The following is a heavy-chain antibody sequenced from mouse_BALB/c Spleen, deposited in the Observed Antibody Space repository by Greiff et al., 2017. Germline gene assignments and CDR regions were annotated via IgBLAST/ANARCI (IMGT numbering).Heavy chain of an antibody. J-gene: IGHJ2*01. CDR1: GYTFTSYY. V-gene: IGHV1S56*01. CDR2: IYPGNVNT. CDR3: ARDDYHFDY. D-gene: IGHD2-4*01. Sequence: VQLQESGPELVKPGASVRISCKASGYTFTSYYIHWVKQRPGQGLEWIGWIYPGNVNTNYNGKFKGKATLTADKSSSTAYMQLSSLTSVDSAVYFCARDDYHFDYWGQGTTLTVSS.